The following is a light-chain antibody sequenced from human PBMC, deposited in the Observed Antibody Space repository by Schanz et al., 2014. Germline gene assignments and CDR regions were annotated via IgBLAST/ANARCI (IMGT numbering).Light chain of an antibody. J-gene: IGLJ1*01. V-gene: IGLV2-14*02. CDR2: EAT. Sequence: QSVLTQPASVSGSPGQSVTISCTGISSDVGSYKLVSWYQQHPGKAPKLMIYEATKRPSGVPDRFSGSKSGNTAFLTVSGVQAEDEADYYCSSYAGSIYVFGTGTKLTVL. CDR1: SSDVGSYKL. CDR3: SSYAGSIYV.